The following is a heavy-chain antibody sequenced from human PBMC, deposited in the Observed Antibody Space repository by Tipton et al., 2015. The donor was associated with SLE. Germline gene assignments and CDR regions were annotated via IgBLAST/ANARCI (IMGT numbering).Heavy chain of an antibody. V-gene: IGHV3-7*01. D-gene: IGHD6-13*01. Sequence: SLRLSCAASGFTFSSYWMSWVRQAPGKGLEWVANIKQDGSGKYYVDSVKGRFTISRDNSKNTLYLQMNSLRAEDTAVYYCARVAVAAAGRDYFDYWGQGTLVTVSS. CDR2: IKQDGSGK. CDR1: GFTFSSYW. CDR3: ARVAVAAAGRDYFDY. J-gene: IGHJ4*02.